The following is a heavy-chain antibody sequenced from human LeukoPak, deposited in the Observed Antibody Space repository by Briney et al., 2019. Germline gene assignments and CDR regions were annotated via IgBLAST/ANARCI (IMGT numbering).Heavy chain of an antibody. D-gene: IGHD7-27*01. CDR2: ISGDGSYT. V-gene: IGHV3-74*01. J-gene: IGHJ4*02. Sequence: GGSLRLSCAASGFSFSSHWVHWVRQAPGKGLVWVSRISGDGSYTSNVDSVKGRFSISRDNSENTLYLQMNSLKVEDTAVYYCAREVEVTTGGLDDWGQGTLVTVSS. CDR3: AREVEVTTGGLDD. CDR1: GFSFSSHW.